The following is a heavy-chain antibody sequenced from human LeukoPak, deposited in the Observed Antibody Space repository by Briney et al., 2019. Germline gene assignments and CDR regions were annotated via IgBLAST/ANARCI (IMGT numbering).Heavy chain of an antibody. CDR3: ARGHYDVLAASYKWTPDY. J-gene: IGHJ4*02. Sequence: TGGSLRLSCAASGFTFNTFNMNWVRQAPGKGLEWVSSITSGGDYMYYADSVKGRFTTSRDNAKNSLSLQLNGLRVEDTAVYYCARGHYDVLAASYKWTPDYWGQGTLVTVSS. V-gene: IGHV3-21*01. D-gene: IGHD3-9*01. CDR2: ITSGGDYM. CDR1: GFTFNTFN.